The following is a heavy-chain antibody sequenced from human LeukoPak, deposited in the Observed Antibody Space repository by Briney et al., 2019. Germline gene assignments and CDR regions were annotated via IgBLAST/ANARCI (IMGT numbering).Heavy chain of an antibody. D-gene: IGHD3-22*01. CDR1: GLIHYVNG. CDR2: IIWNVGST. Sequence: PGRSLRLSRAASGLIHYVNGTSWAPHAPGKGLEGGSSIIWNVGSTGYGDSEKGRFTISRDNAKTTLYLQMNSLRGEDTALYYCSRVGSSCYGDAFDIWGQGTMVTVSS. V-gene: IGHV3-20*04. J-gene: IGHJ3*02. CDR3: SRVGSSCYGDAFDI.